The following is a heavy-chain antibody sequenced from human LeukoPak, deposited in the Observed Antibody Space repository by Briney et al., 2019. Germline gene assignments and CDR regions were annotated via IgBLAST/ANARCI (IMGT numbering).Heavy chain of an antibody. D-gene: IGHD3-10*01. Sequence: SETLSLTCAVSGYSISSAYHWGWIRQPPGKGLEWIGTIYHSGNTYYNPSLKSRVTISVDTSKNQFSLKVSSVTAADTAVYYCARQHPPPRISLVRGVEYWGQGTLVTVSS. CDR2: IYHSGNT. CDR1: GYSISSAYH. V-gene: IGHV4-38-2*01. J-gene: IGHJ4*02. CDR3: ARQHPPPRISLVRGVEY.